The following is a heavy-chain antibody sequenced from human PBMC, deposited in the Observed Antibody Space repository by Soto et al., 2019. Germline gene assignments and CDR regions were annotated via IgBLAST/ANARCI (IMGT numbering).Heavy chain of an antibody. D-gene: IGHD2-15*01. CDR2: ISFDGSHK. CDR1: GFTFSTSA. CDR3: AKIVVVVAASLVDY. J-gene: IGHJ4*02. Sequence: GGSLRLSCAASGFTFSTSALHWVRQAPGKGLEWVALISFDGSHKYYADSVKGRFTISRDNSNNTLYLQMDSLRAEDTAVYYCAKIVVVVAASLVDYWGQGTLVTVSS. V-gene: IGHV3-30-3*02.